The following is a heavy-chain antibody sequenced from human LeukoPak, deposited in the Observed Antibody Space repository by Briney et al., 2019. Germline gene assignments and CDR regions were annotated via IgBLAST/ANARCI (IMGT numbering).Heavy chain of an antibody. Sequence: GGSLRLSCAASGFTFSGSAMHWVRQAPGKGLEWVGRIRSRADSYATAYAASVKGRVTISRDDTKNTAYLQMNSLKTEDTAVCYCTSEFVYYYGSGSYSLDWGQGTLVTVSS. V-gene: IGHV3-73*01. CDR1: GFTFSGSA. CDR2: IRSRADSYAT. J-gene: IGHJ4*02. D-gene: IGHD3-10*01. CDR3: TSEFVYYYGSGSYSLD.